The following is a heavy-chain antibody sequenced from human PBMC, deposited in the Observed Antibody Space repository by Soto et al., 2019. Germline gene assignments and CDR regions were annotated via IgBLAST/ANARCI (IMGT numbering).Heavy chain of an antibody. CDR3: ARSPDDSSGYSGFDP. V-gene: IGHV1-69*13. CDR2: IIPIFGTA. J-gene: IGHJ5*02. CDR1: GGTFSSYA. D-gene: IGHD3-22*01. Sequence: SVKVSCKASGGTFSSYAISWVRQAPGQGLEWMGGIIPIFGTANYAQKFQGRVTIAADESTSTAYMELSSLRPEDTAVYYCARSPDDSSGYSGFDPWGQGTLVTVSS.